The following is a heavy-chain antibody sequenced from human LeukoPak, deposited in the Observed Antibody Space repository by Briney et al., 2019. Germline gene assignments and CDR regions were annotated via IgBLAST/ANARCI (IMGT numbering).Heavy chain of an antibody. D-gene: IGHD2-21*02. Sequence: ASVKVSCKASGYTFTSYGISWVRQAPGQGLEWMGWISAYNGNTNYAQKLQGRVTMTTDTSTSTAYMELRSLRFDDTAVYYCARSSVVVVTAIADYWGQGTLVTVSS. CDR2: ISAYNGNT. CDR1: GYTFTSYG. V-gene: IGHV1-18*01. CDR3: ARSSVVVVTAIADY. J-gene: IGHJ4*02.